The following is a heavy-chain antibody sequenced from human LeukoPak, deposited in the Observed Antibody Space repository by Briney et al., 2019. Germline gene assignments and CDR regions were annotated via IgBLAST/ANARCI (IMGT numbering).Heavy chain of an antibody. CDR1: GGSFSGYY. Sequence: SETLSLTCAVYGGSFSGYYWSWIRQPPGKGLEWIGEINHSGSTNYNPSLKSRVTISVGTSKNQFSLKLSSVTAADTAVYYCARGSLRYFDWLLGGFDYWGQGTLVTVSS. CDR2: INHSGST. J-gene: IGHJ4*02. CDR3: ARGSLRYFDWLLGGFDY. D-gene: IGHD3-9*01. V-gene: IGHV4-34*01.